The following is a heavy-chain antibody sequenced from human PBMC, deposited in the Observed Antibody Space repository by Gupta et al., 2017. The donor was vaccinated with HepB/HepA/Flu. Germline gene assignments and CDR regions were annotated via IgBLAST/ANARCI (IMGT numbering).Heavy chain of an antibody. CDR2: ISPSNGNT. Sequence: QVQLVQSGAEVKKPGASVKVSCKASGYTFHNYGVSWVRQAPGQGLEWMGWISPSNGNTNYAQKFQGRVTMTTDRSTSTAYMQLRSLSSDDTAIYYCTRLWEVVAAATPFDYWGQGTLVTVSS. CDR3: TRLWEVVAAATPFDY. J-gene: IGHJ4*02. D-gene: IGHD2-15*01. CDR1: GYTFHNYG. V-gene: IGHV1-18*01.